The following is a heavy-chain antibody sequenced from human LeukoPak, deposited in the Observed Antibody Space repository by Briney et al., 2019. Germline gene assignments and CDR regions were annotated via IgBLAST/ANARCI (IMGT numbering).Heavy chain of an antibody. Sequence: ASVKVSFKASGYTFTTYYMHWVRQAPGQGLQWMGIINPSGGSTSYAQKFQGRVTMTRDTSTSTVYMELSSLRSEDAAVYYCARDRDYGSGSYYFDYWGQGTLVTVSS. D-gene: IGHD3-10*01. V-gene: IGHV1-46*01. CDR1: GYTFTTYY. J-gene: IGHJ4*02. CDR2: INPSGGST. CDR3: ARDRDYGSGSYYFDY.